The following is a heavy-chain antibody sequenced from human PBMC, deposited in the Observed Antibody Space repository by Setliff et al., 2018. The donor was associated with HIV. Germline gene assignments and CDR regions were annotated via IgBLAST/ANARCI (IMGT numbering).Heavy chain of an antibody. V-gene: IGHV3-23*05. CDR3: AKLPTIYGVADSFDM. Sequence: GESLRLSCVASGFTFRSYDMSWVRQAPGKGLEWVSGIDDTGRKTDYADSVKGRFTISRDNSKNTLYLQMHSLKVDDTASYYCAKLPTIYGVADSFDMWGRGTKVTVSS. CDR1: GFTFRSYD. CDR2: IDDTGRKT. D-gene: IGHD3-3*01. J-gene: IGHJ3*02.